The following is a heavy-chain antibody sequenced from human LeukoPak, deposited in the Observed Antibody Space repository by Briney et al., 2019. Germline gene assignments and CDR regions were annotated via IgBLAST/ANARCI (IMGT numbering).Heavy chain of an antibody. J-gene: IGHJ4*02. Sequence: SETLSLTCTVSGGSISSGGYYWSWIRQHPGKGLEWIGYIYYSGSTYYNPSLKSRVTISVDTSKNQLSLKLSSVTAADTAVYYCARDSIYGGNLDYWGQGTLVTVSS. V-gene: IGHV4-31*03. CDR3: ARDSIYGGNLDY. D-gene: IGHD4-23*01. CDR1: GGSISSGGYY. CDR2: IYYSGST.